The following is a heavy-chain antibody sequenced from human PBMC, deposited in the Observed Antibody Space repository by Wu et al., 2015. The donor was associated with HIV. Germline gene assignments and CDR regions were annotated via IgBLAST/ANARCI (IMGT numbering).Heavy chain of an antibody. J-gene: IGHJ5*02. CDR1: GYTFTNYY. Sequence: QVQLVQSGAEVKKPGASVKVSCKASGYTFTNYYMHWVRQAPGQGLEWMGIINPSGGSTSYAQKFQGRVTMTRDTSTSTVYMELSSLRSEDTAVYYCARAGRGSSWYSGWFDPWGQGTLVTVSS. CDR3: ARAGRGSSWYSGWFDP. CDR2: INPSGGST. D-gene: IGHD6-13*01. V-gene: IGHV1-46*03.